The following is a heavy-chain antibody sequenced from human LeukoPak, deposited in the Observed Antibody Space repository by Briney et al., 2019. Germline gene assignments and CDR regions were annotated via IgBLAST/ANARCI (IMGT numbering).Heavy chain of an antibody. CDR1: GYTFTSYY. J-gene: IGHJ5*02. D-gene: IGHD5-12*01. CDR3: ARGGSGGKDWFDP. V-gene: IGHV1-46*01. Sequence: GASVTVSFMASGYTFTSYYMHLVRQPPGQGLEWMGFITPSGGSTSYVQKFRGRVTMTTDTSTSTVYMKLSSLRSEDTAVYYCARGGSGGKDWFDPWGQGTLVTVSS. CDR2: ITPSGGST.